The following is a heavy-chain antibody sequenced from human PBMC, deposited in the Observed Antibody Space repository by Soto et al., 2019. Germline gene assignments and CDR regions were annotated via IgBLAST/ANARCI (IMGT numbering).Heavy chain of an antibody. Sequence: HPGGSLRLSCAASVFTFSSYAMSWVRQAPGKGLEWVSAISGSGGSTYYADSVKGRFTISRDNSKNTLYLQMNSLRAEDTAVYYCANGIVYSGLYYYDSSGYYYTPGPYFDYWGQGTLVTVSS. J-gene: IGHJ4*02. V-gene: IGHV3-23*01. CDR1: VFTFSSYA. CDR2: ISGSGGST. D-gene: IGHD3-22*01. CDR3: ANGIVYSGLYYYDSSGYYYTPGPYFDY.